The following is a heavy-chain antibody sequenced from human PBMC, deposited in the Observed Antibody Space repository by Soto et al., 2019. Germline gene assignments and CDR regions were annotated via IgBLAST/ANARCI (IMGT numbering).Heavy chain of an antibody. D-gene: IGHD5-18*01. V-gene: IGHV1-18*01. CDR1: GYTFTTYG. CDR3: AREGFYAGSGKYREGYSPPRHNGTEV. J-gene: IGHJ6*02. Sequence: ASVKVSCKASGYTFTTYGISWVLQAPGLGLEWMGWISPYNDDTVYAQNLQGRVTMTTDTSARIAYMQLRSLTPDDTAVYFCAREGFYAGSGKYREGYSPPRHNGTEVRGPGTTVT. CDR2: ISPYNDDT.